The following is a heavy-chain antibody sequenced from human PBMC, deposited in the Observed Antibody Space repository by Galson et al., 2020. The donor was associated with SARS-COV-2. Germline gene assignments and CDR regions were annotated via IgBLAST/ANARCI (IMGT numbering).Heavy chain of an antibody. Sequence: TGGSLRLSCAASGFTFSSYSMNWVRQAPGKGLEWVSYISSSSSTIYYADSVKGRFTISRDNAKNSLYLQMNSLRDEDTAVYYCARWYYYGSWSPDDDYWSQGTLVTVAS. J-gene: IGHJ4*02. CDR1: GFTFSSYS. D-gene: IGHD3-10*01. V-gene: IGHV3-48*02. CDR3: ARWYYYGSWSPDDDY. CDR2: ISSSSSTI.